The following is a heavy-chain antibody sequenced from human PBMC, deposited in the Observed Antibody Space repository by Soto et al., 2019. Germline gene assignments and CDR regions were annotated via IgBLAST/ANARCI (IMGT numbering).Heavy chain of an antibody. CDR2: MYNSGST. D-gene: IGHD6-19*01. CDR1: GGSVSIGSYY. CDR3: ARVSSGWYYFDY. Sequence: SETLSLTCTVSGGSVSIGSYYWSCIRQPPGKGLEWIGYMYNSGSTNYNPSLKSRVIISVDTSKNQFSLKLSSVTAADTAVYYCARVSSGWYYFDYWGQGTLVTVSS. V-gene: IGHV4-61*01. J-gene: IGHJ4*02.